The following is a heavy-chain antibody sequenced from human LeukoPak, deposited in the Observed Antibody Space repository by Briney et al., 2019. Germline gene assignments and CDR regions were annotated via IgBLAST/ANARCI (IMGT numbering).Heavy chain of an antibody. V-gene: IGHV4-34*01. CDR2: INHSGST. Sequence: SETLSLTCAVYGGSFSGYYWSWIRQPPGKGLEGIGEINHSGSTNYNPSLKSRVTISVDTSKNQFSLKLSSVTAADTAVYYCATSRITIFGVVKRWFDPWGQGTLVTVSS. D-gene: IGHD3-3*01. J-gene: IGHJ5*02. CDR3: ATSRITIFGVVKRWFDP. CDR1: GGSFSGYY.